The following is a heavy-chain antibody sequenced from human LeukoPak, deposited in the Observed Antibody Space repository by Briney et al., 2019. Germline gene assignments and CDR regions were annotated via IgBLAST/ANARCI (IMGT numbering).Heavy chain of an antibody. V-gene: IGHV3-64*01. Sequence: PGGSLRLSCAASGFTFSSYAMHWVRQAPGKGLEYVSAISSNGGSTYYANSVKGRFTISRDNAKNSLYLQMNSLRAEDTAVYYCARTKEMATISYFDSWGQGTLVTVSS. CDR2: ISSNGGST. J-gene: IGHJ4*02. D-gene: IGHD5-24*01. CDR3: ARTKEMATISYFDS. CDR1: GFTFSSYA.